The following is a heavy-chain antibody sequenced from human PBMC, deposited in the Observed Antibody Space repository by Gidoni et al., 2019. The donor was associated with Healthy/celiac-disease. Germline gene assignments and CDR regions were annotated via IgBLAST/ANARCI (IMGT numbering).Heavy chain of an antibody. CDR2: ISGSGGST. Sequence: EVQLLESGGGLVQPGGSLRLYCAASGFTSSSYAMSWVRQAPGKGLECVSAISGSGGSTYYADSVKGRFTISMDNSKNTLYLQMNSLRAEDTAVYYCAKDLNLLSGQSTDYWGQGTLVTVSS. V-gene: IGHV3-23*01. CDR1: GFTSSSYA. J-gene: IGHJ4*02. CDR3: AKDLNLLSGQSTDY. D-gene: IGHD1-26*01.